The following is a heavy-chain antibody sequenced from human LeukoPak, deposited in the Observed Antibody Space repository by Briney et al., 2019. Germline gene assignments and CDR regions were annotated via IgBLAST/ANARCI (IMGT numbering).Heavy chain of an antibody. J-gene: IGHJ6*02. Sequence: RGSLRLSCAASGFTFSSYAMHWVRQAPGTGLEYVSAISSNGGSTNYANSVKGRFTISRDNSKNTLYLQMARLRAEDMAVYYCARSGIDVWGQGTTVTVSS. CDR1: GFTFSSYA. CDR3: ARSGIDV. V-gene: IGHV3-64*01. CDR2: ISSNGGST.